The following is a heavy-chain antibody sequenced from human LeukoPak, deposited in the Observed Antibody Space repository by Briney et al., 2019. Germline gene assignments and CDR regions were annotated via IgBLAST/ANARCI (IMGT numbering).Heavy chain of an antibody. V-gene: IGHV3-53*01. J-gene: IGHJ4*02. CDR1: GFTVSSNY. CDR3: ARYRSVTTGKRFFDY. D-gene: IGHD4-17*01. CDR2: ISGGGGSI. Sequence: GGSLRLSCAASGFTVSSNYMSWVRQAPGKGLEWVSGISGGGGSIHYADSVKGRFTISRDNSMNTLYLQMNSLRGEDTAVYYCARYRSVTTGKRFFDYWGQGTLVTVSS.